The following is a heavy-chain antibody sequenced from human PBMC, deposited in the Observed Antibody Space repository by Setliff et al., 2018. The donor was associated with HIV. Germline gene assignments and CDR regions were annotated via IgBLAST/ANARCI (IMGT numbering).Heavy chain of an antibody. CDR2: IDPSGGST. J-gene: IGHJ6*02. CDR3: ARASYLNYGMDV. CDR1: GYTFTDYA. D-gene: IGHD1-26*01. V-gene: IGHV1-46*01. Sequence: ASVKVSCKASGYTFTDYAMNWVRQAPGQGLEWMGIIDPSGGSTTYAQKFQGRLTMTRDTSTSTVYMELSSLRSEDTAVYYCARASYLNYGMDVWGQGTTVTVSS.